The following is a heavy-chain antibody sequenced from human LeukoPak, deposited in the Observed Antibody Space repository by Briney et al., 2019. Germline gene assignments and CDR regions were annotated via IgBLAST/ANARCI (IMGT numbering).Heavy chain of an antibody. Sequence: GGPLRLSCEASGFTFSSYAMHWVRQAPGKGLEWVAVISYDGSNKYYADSVKGRFTISRDNSKNTLYLQMNSLRAEDTAVYYCARQPGSSTSRYAVPGIGIRPSLYYSHGMDVWRQGTTVTVSS. CDR2: ISYDGSNK. D-gene: IGHD2-2*01. CDR1: GFTFSSYA. CDR3: ARQPGSSTSRYAVPGIGIRPSLYYSHGMDV. J-gene: IGHJ6*02. V-gene: IGHV3-30-3*01.